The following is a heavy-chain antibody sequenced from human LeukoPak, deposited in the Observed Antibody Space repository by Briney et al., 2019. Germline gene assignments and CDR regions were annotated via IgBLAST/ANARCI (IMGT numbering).Heavy chain of an antibody. CDR2: IKSKTDGGTT. CDR3: TTGARGYYGSGSYYDY. Sequence: GGCLRLSCAASGFTFTNAWMSWVRQAPGKGLEWVGRIKSKTDGGTTDYAASVKGRFTISRDDSKNTLYLQTNSLKTEDTAVYYCTTGARGYYGSGSYYDYWGQGTLVTVSS. D-gene: IGHD3-10*01. V-gene: IGHV3-15*01. CDR1: GFTFTNAW. J-gene: IGHJ4*02.